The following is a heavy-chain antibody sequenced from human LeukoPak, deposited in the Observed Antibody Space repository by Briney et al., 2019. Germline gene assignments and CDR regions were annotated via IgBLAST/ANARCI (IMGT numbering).Heavy chain of an antibody. J-gene: IGHJ5*02. D-gene: IGHD3-10*01. V-gene: IGHV4-34*01. Sequence: SETLSLTCAVYGGSFSGYYWSWIRQPPGKGLEWIGEINHSGSTNYNPSLKSRVTISVDTSKNQFSLKLSSVTAADTAVYYCARHIHGTHGSGSYYPYNWFDPWGQGTLVTVSS. CDR3: ARHIHGTHGSGSYYPYNWFDP. CDR1: GGSFSGYY. CDR2: INHSGST.